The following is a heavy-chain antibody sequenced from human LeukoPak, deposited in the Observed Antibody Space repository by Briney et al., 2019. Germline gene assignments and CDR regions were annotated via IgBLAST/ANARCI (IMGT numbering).Heavy chain of an antibody. V-gene: IGHV3-21*01. CDR1: GFTFSSYS. CDR3: ARGSYVQQRQNLFDY. J-gene: IGHJ4*02. CDR2: ININSGYI. Sequence: GGSLRLSCAASGFTFSSYSMDWVRQAPGTGLEWVSSININSGYIYYADSVKGRFTISRDNAKSSLYLQMNSLRAEDTAVYYCARGSYVQQRQNLFDYWGQGTLVTVSS. D-gene: IGHD6-13*01.